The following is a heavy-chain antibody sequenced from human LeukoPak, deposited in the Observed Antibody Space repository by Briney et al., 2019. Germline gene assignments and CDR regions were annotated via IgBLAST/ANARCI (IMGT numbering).Heavy chain of an antibody. CDR3: ARAKYPMIVERGIDY. D-gene: IGHD3-22*01. CDR1: GFTFSSYW. Sequence: QSGGSLRLSCAASGFTFSSYWMHWVRQAPGKGLVWVSRINSDGSSTSYADSVKGRFTISRDNAKNTLYLQMNSLRAEDTAVYYCARAKYPMIVERGIDYWGQGTLVTVSS. J-gene: IGHJ4*02. CDR2: INSDGSST. V-gene: IGHV3-74*01.